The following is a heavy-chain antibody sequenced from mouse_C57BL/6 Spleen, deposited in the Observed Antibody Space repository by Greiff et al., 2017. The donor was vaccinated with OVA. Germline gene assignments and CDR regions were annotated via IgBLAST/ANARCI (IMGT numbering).Heavy chain of an antibody. V-gene: IGHV1-69*01. Sequence: QVQLQQPGAELVMPGASVKLSCKASGYTFTSYWMHWVKQRPGQGLEWIGEIDPSGGCTNYNQKFKGKSTLTVDKSSSTAYMQLSSLTSEDSAVYDCARRNSNYYDMDYWGQGTSVTVSS. D-gene: IGHD3-1*01. CDR2: IDPSGGCT. J-gene: IGHJ4*01. CDR3: ARRNSNYYDMDY. CDR1: GYTFTSYW.